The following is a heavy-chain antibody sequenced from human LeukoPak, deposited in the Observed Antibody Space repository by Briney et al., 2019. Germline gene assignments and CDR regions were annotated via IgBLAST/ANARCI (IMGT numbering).Heavy chain of an antibody. CDR1: GFTFTSYN. CDR2: ISTSSSYI. Sequence: GGSLRLSCAASGFTFTSYNMNWVRQAPGKGLEWVSSISTSSSYIYYADSVKGRFTISRDNAKDSLYLQVNSLRAEATAVYYCARGRWSFDYWGQGTLVTVSS. J-gene: IGHJ4*02. CDR3: ARGRWSFDY. V-gene: IGHV3-21*01. D-gene: IGHD5-24*01.